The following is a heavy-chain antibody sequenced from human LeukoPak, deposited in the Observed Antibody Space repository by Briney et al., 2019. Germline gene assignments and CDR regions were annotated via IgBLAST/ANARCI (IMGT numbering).Heavy chain of an antibody. CDR3: AREPSGYHNT. V-gene: IGHV3-66*01. Sequence: PGGSLRLSCAASRFTFSSYSMTWVRQAPGKGLEWVSLIYSGGSTYYADSVKGRFTISRDNSNNTLYLQMNSLRAEDTAVYYCAREPSGYHNTGGQGTLVTVSS. J-gene: IGHJ4*02. D-gene: IGHD5-12*01. CDR1: RFTFSSYS. CDR2: IYSGGST.